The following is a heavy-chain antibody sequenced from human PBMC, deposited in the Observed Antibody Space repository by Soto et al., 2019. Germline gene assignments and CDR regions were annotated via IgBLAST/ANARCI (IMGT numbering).Heavy chain of an antibody. Sequence: EVQLLESGGGLVQPGGSLRLSCAASGFTFSSYAMTWVRQAPGKGLEWVSAISGGGAGTYYADSVKGRFTISRDNSRDTLYLQMNSLRAEDTALYYCAKLLTAAGTAYWGQGTLVTVSS. CDR3: AKLLTAAGTAY. D-gene: IGHD6-13*01. V-gene: IGHV3-23*01. CDR2: ISGGGAGT. J-gene: IGHJ4*02. CDR1: GFTFSSYA.